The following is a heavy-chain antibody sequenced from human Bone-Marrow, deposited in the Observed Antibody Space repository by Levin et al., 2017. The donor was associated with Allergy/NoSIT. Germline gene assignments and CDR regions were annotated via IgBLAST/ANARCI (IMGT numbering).Heavy chain of an antibody. CDR2: IIPIFGTT. Sequence: VASVKVSCKSSGSTFRNYSFNWVRQAPGRGLEWMGGIIPIFGTTEYSQNFQGRLTITADESTSTAYMELTSLRSEDTAVYFCARDGGSVHAAMGNYHYSGMDVWGQGTAVTVSS. CDR1: GSTFRNYS. D-gene: IGHD5-18*01. V-gene: IGHV1-69*13. CDR3: ARDGGSVHAAMGNYHYSGMDV. J-gene: IGHJ6*02.